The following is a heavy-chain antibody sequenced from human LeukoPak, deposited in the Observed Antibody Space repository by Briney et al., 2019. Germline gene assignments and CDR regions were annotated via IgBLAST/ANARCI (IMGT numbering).Heavy chain of an antibody. Sequence: PSETLSLTCAVSGASISGSGYYWGWIRQPPGKGLEWIGNIYYSGSTYYNASLQSRVTISIDTSKNQFSLKVSSVTAADTAVYYCARVEYSRQVDYWGQGTLVTVSS. D-gene: IGHD6-6*01. CDR1: GASISGSGYY. V-gene: IGHV4-39*07. CDR3: ARVEYSRQVDY. J-gene: IGHJ4*02. CDR2: IYYSGST.